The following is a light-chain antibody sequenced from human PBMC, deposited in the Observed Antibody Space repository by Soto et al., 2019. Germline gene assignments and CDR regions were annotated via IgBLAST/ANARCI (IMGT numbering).Light chain of an antibody. CDR2: DAS. Sequence: DIQMTQSPSTLSASVGDRVTITCRASQSISSWLAWYQQKPGKAPKLLIYDASNLESGVPSRFRGSGSGTEFTLTISSLQPDDFATYYCQQYNSYSPYTFGQGTKLEIK. CDR3: QQYNSYSPYT. CDR1: QSISSW. J-gene: IGKJ2*01. V-gene: IGKV1-5*01.